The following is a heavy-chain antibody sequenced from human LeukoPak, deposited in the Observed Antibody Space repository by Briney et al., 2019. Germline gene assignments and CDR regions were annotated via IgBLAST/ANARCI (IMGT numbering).Heavy chain of an antibody. Sequence: SETLSLTCTVSGGSISSYYWSWIRQPPGKGLEWIGYIYYSGSTNYNPSLKSRVTISVDTSKNQFSLKLSSVTAADTAVYYCARGWNSWYYFDYWGQGTLVTVSS. CDR3: ARGWNSWYYFDY. D-gene: IGHD6-13*01. J-gene: IGHJ4*02. V-gene: IGHV4-59*12. CDR2: IYYSGST. CDR1: GGSISSYY.